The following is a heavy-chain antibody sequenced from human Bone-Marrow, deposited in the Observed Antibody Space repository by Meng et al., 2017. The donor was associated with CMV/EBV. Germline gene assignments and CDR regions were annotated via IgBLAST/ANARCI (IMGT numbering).Heavy chain of an antibody. V-gene: IGHV3-43*01. Sequence: FSFDDYTMHWVRQAPGKGLEWVSLISWDGGSTYYADSVKGRFTISRDNSKNSLYLQMNSLRTEDTALYYCAKDKRAGDGYNFGFGYWGQGTLVTVSS. CDR2: ISWDGGST. CDR1: FSFDDYT. CDR3: AKDKRAGDGYNFGFGY. J-gene: IGHJ4*02. D-gene: IGHD5-24*01.